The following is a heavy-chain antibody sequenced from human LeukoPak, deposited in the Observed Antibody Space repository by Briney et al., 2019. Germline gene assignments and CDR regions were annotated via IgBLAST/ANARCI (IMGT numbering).Heavy chain of an antibody. Sequence: PGGSLRLSCAASGFTFSSYGMHWVRQAPGEGLEWVAFIRYDGSNKYYADSVKGRFTISRDNSKNTLYLQMNSLRAEDTAVYYCAKDVRFLEWSYYYYMDVWGKGTTVTVSS. CDR1: GFTFSSYG. J-gene: IGHJ6*03. CDR2: IRYDGSNK. CDR3: AKDVRFLEWSYYYYMDV. D-gene: IGHD3-3*01. V-gene: IGHV3-30*02.